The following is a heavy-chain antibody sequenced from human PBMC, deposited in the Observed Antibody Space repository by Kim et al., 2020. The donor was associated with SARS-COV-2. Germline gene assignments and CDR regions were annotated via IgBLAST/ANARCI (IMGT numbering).Heavy chain of an antibody. CDR1: GFTLSGHW. CDR2: MSSDGSTT. V-gene: IGHV3-74*01. CDR3: ARGTVHSGMDV. J-gene: IGHJ6*02. D-gene: IGHD1-1*01. Sequence: GVSLRLSCAASGFTLSGHWMNWVRQAPGKGLLWVSRMSSDGSTTHYADSVKGRFVISRDNAKNTLYLQMNSLRAEDTAVYYCARGTVHSGMDVWGQGTTVTVSS.